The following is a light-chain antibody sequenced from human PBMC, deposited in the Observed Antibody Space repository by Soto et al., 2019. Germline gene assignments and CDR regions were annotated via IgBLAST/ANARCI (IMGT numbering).Light chain of an antibody. Sequence: VLTQSPATLSLSPGDRATLSCRASQSITGYLAWSQHKPGQAPRLLIYDTFKRAPGVPGRFSGSGSGTDFTLIISSLEPEDFAIYVCQQRTNWPATFGRGTKVEMK. CDR1: QSITGY. V-gene: IGKV3-11*01. CDR3: QQRTNWPAT. CDR2: DTF. J-gene: IGKJ4*02.